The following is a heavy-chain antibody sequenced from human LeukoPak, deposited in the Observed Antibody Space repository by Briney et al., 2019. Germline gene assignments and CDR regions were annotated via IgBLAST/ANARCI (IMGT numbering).Heavy chain of an antibody. CDR2: ISYDGSNK. CDR3: ARPYMVRGVIIYYFDY. V-gene: IGHV3-30-3*01. CDR1: GFTFSSYA. D-gene: IGHD3-10*01. Sequence: GGSLRLSCAASGFTFSSYAMSWVRQAPGKGLEWVAVISYDGSNKYYADSVKGRFTISRDNSKNTLYLQMNSLRAEDTAVYYCARPYMVRGVIIYYFDYWGQGTLVTVSS. J-gene: IGHJ4*02.